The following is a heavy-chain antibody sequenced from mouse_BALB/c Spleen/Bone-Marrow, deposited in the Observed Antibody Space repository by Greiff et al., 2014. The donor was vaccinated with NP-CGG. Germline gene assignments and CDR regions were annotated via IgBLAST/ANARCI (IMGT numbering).Heavy chain of an antibody. V-gene: IGHV1-14*01. J-gene: IGHJ2*01. Sequence: EVKLMESGPELVKPGASVKMSCKASGYTFTSYVMHWVKQQPGQGLEWFGYINPYNDGTKYNEKFEGKATLTSDKSSSTAYMELSSPTSEDSAVYFCAREGVDYFDYWGQGTTLTVSS. CDR2: INPYNDGT. CDR1: GYTFTSYV. CDR3: AREGVDYFDY.